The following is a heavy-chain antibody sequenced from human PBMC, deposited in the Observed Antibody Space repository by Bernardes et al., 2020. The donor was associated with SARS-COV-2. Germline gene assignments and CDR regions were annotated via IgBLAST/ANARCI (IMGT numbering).Heavy chain of an antibody. CDR2: IWYDGSNK. V-gene: IGHV3-33*01. D-gene: IGHD5-12*01. Sequence: GGSLRLSRAASGFTFSSYGMHWVRQAPGKGLEWVAVIWYDGSNKYYADSVKGRFTISRDNSKNTLYLQMNSLRAEDTAVYYCARGGWVRDYFDYWGQGTLVTVSS. CDR1: GFTFSSYG. CDR3: ARGGWVRDYFDY. J-gene: IGHJ4*02.